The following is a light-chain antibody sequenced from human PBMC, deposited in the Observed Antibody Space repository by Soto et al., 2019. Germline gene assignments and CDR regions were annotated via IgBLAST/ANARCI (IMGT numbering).Light chain of an antibody. Sequence: DIRMTQSPSSLSVSVGDRVTITCRASQSISRSLNWYQQKPGKAPNLLIYGASSLQGGVPSRFSGSGSGTDFTLTISSLQAEDFATYYCQQSYRSWTSGQGTKVEIK. CDR1: QSISRS. J-gene: IGKJ1*01. CDR2: GAS. CDR3: QQSYRSWT. V-gene: IGKV1-39*01.